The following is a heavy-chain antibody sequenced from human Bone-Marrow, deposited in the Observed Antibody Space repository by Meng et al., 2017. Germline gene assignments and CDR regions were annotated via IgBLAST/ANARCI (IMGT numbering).Heavy chain of an antibody. V-gene: IGHV3-48*03. CDR2: FSSSGSTI. D-gene: IGHD1-26*01. CDR3: ARGDPSGSYYYGMDV. Sequence: GESLKISCAASGFTFSSYEMNWVRQASGKGLEWVSYFSSSGSTIYYADSVKGRFTISRDNAKNSLYLQMNSLRAEDTAVYYCARGDPSGSYYYGMDVWGQGTTVTVSS. J-gene: IGHJ6*02. CDR1: GFTFSSYE.